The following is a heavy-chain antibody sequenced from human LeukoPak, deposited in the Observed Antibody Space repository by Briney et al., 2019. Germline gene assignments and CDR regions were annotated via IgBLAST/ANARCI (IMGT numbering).Heavy chain of an antibody. J-gene: IGHJ5*02. Sequence: GASVKASCKASGYTFTGYSIHWLRQAPGQGLEWMGRINPNSGVTKYAQKFQGRVTMTRDTSTTTAYLELTSLRSDDTAVYYCARDSQYQLPPYNWFDPWGQGTLVTVSS. CDR3: ARDSQYQLPPYNWFDP. V-gene: IGHV1-2*02. CDR1: GYTFTGYS. D-gene: IGHD4-11*01. CDR2: INPNSGVT.